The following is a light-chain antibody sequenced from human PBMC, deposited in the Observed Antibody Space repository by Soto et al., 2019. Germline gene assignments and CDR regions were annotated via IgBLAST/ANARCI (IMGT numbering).Light chain of an antibody. Sequence: QSVLTQPPSASGSPGQSVTISCTGTSSDIGAYNYVSWYQQHPGKAPKLMIHEFSKRPSGVPDRFSGSKSGNTASLTVSGLQAEDEADYYCSSYAGSNDRWVFGGGTKLTVL. CDR1: SSDIGAYNY. V-gene: IGLV2-8*01. CDR3: SSYAGSNDRWV. CDR2: EFS. J-gene: IGLJ3*02.